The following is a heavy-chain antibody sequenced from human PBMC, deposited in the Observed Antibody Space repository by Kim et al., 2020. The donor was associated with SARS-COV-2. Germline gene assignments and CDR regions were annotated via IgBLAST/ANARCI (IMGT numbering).Heavy chain of an antibody. CDR1: GFTFSSYD. CDR2: IGTAGDT. D-gene: IGHD5-12*01. J-gene: IGHJ4*02. Sequence: GGSLRLSCAASGFTFSSYDMHWVRQATGKGLEWVSAIGTAGDTYYPGSVKGRFTISRENAKNSLYLQMNSLRAGDTAVYYCARAHSGYEGGGDLYFDYWGQGTLVTVSS. V-gene: IGHV3-13*04. CDR3: ARAHSGYEGGGDLYFDY.